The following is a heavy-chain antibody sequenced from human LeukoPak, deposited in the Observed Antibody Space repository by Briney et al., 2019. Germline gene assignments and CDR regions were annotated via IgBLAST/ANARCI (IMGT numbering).Heavy chain of an antibody. CDR1: GFTFSDYY. CDR2: IIRGDDTN. Sequence: GGSLRLSCAASGFTFSDYYMGWIRQAQGRGLEWVSYIIRGDDTNYYADSVKGRFTIARDNAKNSLYLQMNSLRAEDTAVYYCARHDPDYDSPYYYYMDVWGKGTTVTVSS. V-gene: IGHV3-11*01. J-gene: IGHJ6*03. CDR3: ARHDPDYDSPYYYYMDV. D-gene: IGHD3-3*01.